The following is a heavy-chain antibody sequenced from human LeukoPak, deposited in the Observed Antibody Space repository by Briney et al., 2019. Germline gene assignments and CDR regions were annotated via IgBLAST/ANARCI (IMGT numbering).Heavy chain of an antibody. CDR3: ASTPVRDYVWGSYRPQGFDP. D-gene: IGHD3-16*02. CDR2: IYYSGST. Sequence: SQTLSLTCTVSGGSISSGGYYWSWIRQHPGKGLEWIGYIYYSGSTYYNPSLKSRVTISVDTSKNQFSLKLSSVIAADTAVYYCASTPVRDYVWGSYRPQGFDPWGQGTLVTVSS. V-gene: IGHV4-31*03. J-gene: IGHJ5*02. CDR1: GGSISSGGYY.